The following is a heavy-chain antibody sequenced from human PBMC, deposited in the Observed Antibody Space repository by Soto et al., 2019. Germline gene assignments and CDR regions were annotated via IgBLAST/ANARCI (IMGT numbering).Heavy chain of an antibody. D-gene: IGHD2-2*01. V-gene: IGHV1-69*13. CDR3: ARGYCSSTSCLYYYYGMDV. Sequence: ASVKVSCKASGGTLSSYAISWVRQAPGQGLEWMGGIIPIFGTANYAQKFQGRVTITADESTSTAYMELSSLRSEDTAVYYCARGYCSSTSCLYYYYGMDVWGQGTTVTVSS. CDR2: IIPIFGTA. J-gene: IGHJ6*02. CDR1: GGTLSSYA.